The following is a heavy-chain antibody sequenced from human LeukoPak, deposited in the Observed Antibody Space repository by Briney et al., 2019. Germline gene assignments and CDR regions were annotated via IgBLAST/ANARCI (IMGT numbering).Heavy chain of an antibody. Sequence: PSETLSLTCTVSGGSISRSSYCWGWIRQPPGKGLEWVGNIYYAGGTHHSPSLESRVTISVDTSTNQSCLRLTPVTAAATAVYYCARCNYYGSGGYYYYYYIDVWGKGTTVTVSS. V-gene: IGHV4-39*01. D-gene: IGHD3-10*01. CDR2: IYYAGGT. CDR1: GGSISRSSYC. CDR3: ARCNYYGSGGYYYYYYIDV. J-gene: IGHJ6*03.